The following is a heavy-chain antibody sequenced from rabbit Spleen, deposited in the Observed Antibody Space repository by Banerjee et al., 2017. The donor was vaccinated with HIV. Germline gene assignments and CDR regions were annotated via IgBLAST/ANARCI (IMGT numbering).Heavy chain of an antibody. CDR3: ARDTSSSVSSYGMDL. D-gene: IGHD1-1*01. Sequence: QEQLEESGGGLVKPGGTLTLTCKASGIDFSSYYYMCWVRQAPGKGLEWIVCIDSGSSGFTYFASWAKGRFTISKTSSTTVTLQMTSLTAADTATYFCARDTSSSVSSYGMDLWGQGTLVTV. V-gene: IGHV1S45*01. J-gene: IGHJ6*01. CDR1: GIDFSSYYY. CDR2: IDSGSSGFT.